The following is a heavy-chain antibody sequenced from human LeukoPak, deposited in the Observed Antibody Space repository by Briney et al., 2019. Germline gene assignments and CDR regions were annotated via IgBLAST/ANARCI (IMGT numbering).Heavy chain of an antibody. CDR1: GCSIRGHY. Sequence: PSGTLSLTCTVSGCSIRGHYWSWIRQPPGKRLGWIGYIYHRGSTNYNPSLKSRGFISVDTSKNQFSLKLSSVTAADTAVYYCARLRNHYDTSGYYPHDYWGQGTLVTVS. V-gene: IGHV4-59*08. CDR2: IYHRGST. D-gene: IGHD3-22*01. J-gene: IGHJ4*02. CDR3: ARLRNHYDTSGYYPHDY.